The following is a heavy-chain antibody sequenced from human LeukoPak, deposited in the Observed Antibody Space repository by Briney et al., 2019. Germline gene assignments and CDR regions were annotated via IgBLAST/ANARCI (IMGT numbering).Heavy chain of an antibody. Sequence: SETLSLTCTVSGGSISSYYWSWIRQPPGKGLEWIGYIYYSGSTNYNPSLKSRVTISVDTSKNQFSLKLSSVTAADTAVYYCARGRRPLYFDYWGQGTLVTVSS. J-gene: IGHJ4*02. CDR2: IYYSGST. CDR3: ARGRRPLYFDY. CDR1: GGSISSYY. V-gene: IGHV4-59*01.